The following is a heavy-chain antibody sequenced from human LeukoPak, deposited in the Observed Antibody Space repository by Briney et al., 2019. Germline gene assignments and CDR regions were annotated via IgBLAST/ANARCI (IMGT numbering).Heavy chain of an antibody. CDR1: GFIFDDYD. Sequence: GGSLRLSCAASGFIFDDYDMNWVRQAPRRGLEWVSHINWNGNTIGYGDSVKGRFTISRDNAKNSLYLQMNSLRAEDTAFYYCARGLMGGYPYFENWGQGTLVTVSS. CDR3: ARGLMGGYPYFEN. J-gene: IGHJ4*02. CDR2: INWNGNTI. V-gene: IGHV3-20*04. D-gene: IGHD3-22*01.